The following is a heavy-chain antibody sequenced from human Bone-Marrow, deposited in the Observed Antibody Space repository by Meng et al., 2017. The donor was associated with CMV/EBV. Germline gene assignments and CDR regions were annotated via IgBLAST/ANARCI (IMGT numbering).Heavy chain of an antibody. Sequence: GESLKISCAASGFTFSSYSMNWVRQAPGKGLEWVSSISSSSSYIYYADSVKGRFTISRDNAKNSLYLQMNSLRTEDTAVYYCARDCSSTSCYLDFDYWGQGTLVTVSS. V-gene: IGHV3-21*01. CDR2: ISSSSSYI. J-gene: IGHJ4*02. CDR1: GFTFSSYS. CDR3: ARDCSSTSCYLDFDY. D-gene: IGHD2-2*01.